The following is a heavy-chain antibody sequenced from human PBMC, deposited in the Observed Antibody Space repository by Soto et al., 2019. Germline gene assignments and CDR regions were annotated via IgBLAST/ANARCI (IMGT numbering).Heavy chain of an antibody. D-gene: IGHD3-3*01. CDR2: IYHSGST. J-gene: IGHJ5*02. CDR3: AREKPAYYDFWSGYPPRGFDP. CDR1: GGSISSSNW. V-gene: IGHV4-4*02. Sequence: SETLSLTCAVSGGSISSSNWWSWVRQPPGKGLEWIGEIYHSGSTNYNPSLKSRVTISVDKSXKQFYLKLSSVTAADTAVYYCAREKPAYYDFWSGYPPRGFDPWGQGTRVTVSS.